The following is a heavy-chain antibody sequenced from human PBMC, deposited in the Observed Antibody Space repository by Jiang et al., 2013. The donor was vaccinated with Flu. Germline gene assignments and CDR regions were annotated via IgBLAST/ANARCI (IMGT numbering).Heavy chain of an antibody. CDR3: ARHLKSSSWFDY. CDR1: GYSITSGYH. D-gene: IGHD6-13*01. Sequence: KPSETLSLTCAVSGYSITSGYHWGWIRQPPGKGLEWIGSIYHSGSTYYNPSLKSRVTVSVDTSKNQFSMQLSSVTAADTAVYYCARHLKSSSWFDYWGQGTLVSVSS. V-gene: IGHV4-38-2*01. CDR2: IYHSGST. J-gene: IGHJ4*02.